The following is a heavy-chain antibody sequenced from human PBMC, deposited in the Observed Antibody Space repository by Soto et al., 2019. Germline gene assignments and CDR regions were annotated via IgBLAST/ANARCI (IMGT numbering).Heavy chain of an antibody. V-gene: IGHV4-31*03. D-gene: IGHD3-10*01. Sequence: PSETLSLTCTVSGGSISSGGYYWSWIRQHPGKGLEWIGYIYYSGSTYYNPSLKSRVTISVDTSKNQFSLKLSSVTAADTAVYYCARDNKVRGGSGNGSLYYYYYGMDVWGQGTTVTV. CDR2: IYYSGST. J-gene: IGHJ6*02. CDR3: ARDNKVRGGSGNGSLYYYYYGMDV. CDR1: GGSISSGGYY.